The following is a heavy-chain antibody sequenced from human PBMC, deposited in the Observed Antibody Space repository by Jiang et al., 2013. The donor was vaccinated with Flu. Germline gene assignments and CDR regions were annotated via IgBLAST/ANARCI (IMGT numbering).Heavy chain of an antibody. J-gene: IGHJ4*02. D-gene: IGHD1-14*01. CDR3: TSTGGASAGY. CDR2: VHYSRST. Sequence: PGLVKPSETLSLTCTVSGGSITSHYWSWIRQPPGKGLEWIGYVHYSRSTNYSPSLESRVTISLDTSKNQFSLMLSSVTAADTAMYYCTSTGGASAGYWGQGTLVTVSS. CDR1: GGSITSHY. V-gene: IGHV4-59*11.